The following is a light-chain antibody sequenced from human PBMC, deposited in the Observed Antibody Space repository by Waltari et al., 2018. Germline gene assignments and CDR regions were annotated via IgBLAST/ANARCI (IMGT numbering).Light chain of an antibody. V-gene: IGLV1-44*01. J-gene: IGLJ2*01. CDR1: RSNIGTNP. CDR2: TNN. Sequence: QSVLTQPPSASGTPGQRVTISCSGSRSNIGTNPVNWYQQFPGTAPKLLIYTNNERPSGFPDRFAGSRSGTSASLAISGLQSEDEADYYCAAWDDSLNGLVFGGGTKLTVL. CDR3: AAWDDSLNGLV.